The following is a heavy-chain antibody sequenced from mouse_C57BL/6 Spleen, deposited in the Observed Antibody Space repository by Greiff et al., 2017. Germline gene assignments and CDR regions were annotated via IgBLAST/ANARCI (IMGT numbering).Heavy chain of an antibody. J-gene: IGHJ3*01. CDR2: IDPETGGT. Sequence: VQLQQSGAELVRPGASVTLSCKASGYTFTDYEMHWVKQTPVHGLEWIGAIDPETGGTAYNQKVKGKAILTADKSSSTANMELRSLTSEDSAFATCTSWWGAYDLFAYWGPGTLVTVSA. D-gene: IGHD2-3*01. CDR1: GYTFTDYE. V-gene: IGHV1-15*01. CDR3: TSWWGAYDLFAY.